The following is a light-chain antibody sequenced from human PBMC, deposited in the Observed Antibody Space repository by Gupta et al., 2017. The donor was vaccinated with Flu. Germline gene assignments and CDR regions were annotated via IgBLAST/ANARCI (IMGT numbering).Light chain of an antibody. CDR2: YKSDSDK. CDR3: MIWHSSACV. V-gene: IGLV5-45*03. J-gene: IGLJ3*02. Sequence: QAVLTQPSSLSASPGASASLTCTLRSGINVGTYRIYWYQQKPGSPPQYLLRYKSDSDKQQGSGVPSRFSGSKDASANEGILLISGLQAEDEADYYCMIWHSSACVFGGGTKLTVL. CDR1: SGINVGTYR.